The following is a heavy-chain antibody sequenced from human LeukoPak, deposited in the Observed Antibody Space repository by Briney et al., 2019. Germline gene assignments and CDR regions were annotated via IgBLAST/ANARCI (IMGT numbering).Heavy chain of an antibody. D-gene: IGHD6-13*01. CDR2: INPYSGGT. CDR1: GHTFTDYT. CDR3: ASHSSMDV. J-gene: IGHJ6*03. V-gene: IGHV1-2*02. Sequence: ASVKVSCKASGHTFTDYTVHWVRQALGQGLEWMGCINPYSGGTNYAQRFQGRVTVTRDTSISTAYMELSRLRSDDTAVYYCASHSSMDVWGKGTTVTVSS.